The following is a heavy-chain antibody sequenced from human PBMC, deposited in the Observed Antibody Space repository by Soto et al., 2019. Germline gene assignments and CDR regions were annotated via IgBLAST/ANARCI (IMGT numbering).Heavy chain of an antibody. CDR1: GYTLTELS. J-gene: IGHJ3*02. CDR2: FDPEDGET. Sequence: ASVKVSCKVSGYTLTELSMHWVRQAPGKGLEWMGGFDPEDGETIYAQKFQGRVTMTEDTSTDTAYMELSSLRSEDTAVYYCATTLSGTDQGNAFDIWGQGTMVTVSS. V-gene: IGHV1-24*01. D-gene: IGHD1-26*01. CDR3: ATTLSGTDQGNAFDI.